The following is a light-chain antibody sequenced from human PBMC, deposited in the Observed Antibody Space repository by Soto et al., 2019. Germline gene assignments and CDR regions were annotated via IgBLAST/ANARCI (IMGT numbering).Light chain of an antibody. V-gene: IGLV2-14*01. J-gene: IGLJ1*01. CDR2: DVS. CDR3: FSYTSSSTYV. CDR1: SSDVGGYNY. Sequence: QSVLTQPASVSGSPGQSITISCTGTSSDVGGYNYVSWYQQHPGKAPKLMIYDVSNRPSGVSNRFSGSKSGNTASLTISGLQAEDEADYYCFSYTSSSTYVFATGTQLTVL.